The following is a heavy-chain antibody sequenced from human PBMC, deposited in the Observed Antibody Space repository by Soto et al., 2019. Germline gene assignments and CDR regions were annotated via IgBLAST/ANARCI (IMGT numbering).Heavy chain of an antibody. CDR3: ARDRGYSSRLNWFDP. D-gene: IGHD6-13*01. CDR2: ISAYNGNT. CDR1: GYTFTSYG. V-gene: IGHV1-18*01. Sequence: ASVKVSCKASGYTFTSYGISWVRQAPGQGLEWMGWISAYNGNTNYAQKLQGRVTMTTDTSTSTAYMELRSLRSDDTAVYYCARDRGYSSRLNWFDPWGQGTLVTVSS. J-gene: IGHJ5*02.